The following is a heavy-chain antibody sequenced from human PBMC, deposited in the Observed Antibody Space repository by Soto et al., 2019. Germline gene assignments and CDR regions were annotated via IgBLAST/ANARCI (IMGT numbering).Heavy chain of an antibody. CDR1: GDSISSGSYQ. CDR3: ARDGHGMDV. V-gene: IGHV4-61*01. Sequence: SETLSLTCAVSGDSISSGSYQWTWIRQPPGKGLEWIGYIHVSGSTNDNPSLKGRVTMSIDTSKNQFSLKLSSVTAADTAVYYCARDGHGMDVWGQGTKVTVSS. J-gene: IGHJ6*02. CDR2: IHVSGST.